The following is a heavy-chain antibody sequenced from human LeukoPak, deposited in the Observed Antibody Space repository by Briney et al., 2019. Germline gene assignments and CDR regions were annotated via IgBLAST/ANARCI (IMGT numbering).Heavy chain of an antibody. CDR3: TGDGSSSGYYSVH. J-gene: IGHJ4*02. D-gene: IGHD3-22*01. V-gene: IGHV3-49*03. CDR1: GFTFGDYA. CDR2: IRSKTYGGTT. Sequence: GGSLRLSCTASGFTFGDYAMSWFCQAPGMGLEWVGFIRSKTYGGTTEYAASVKGRFTISRDDSKGIVYLQMNSLKTEDTAVYYCTGDGSSSGYYSVHWGQGTLVTVSS.